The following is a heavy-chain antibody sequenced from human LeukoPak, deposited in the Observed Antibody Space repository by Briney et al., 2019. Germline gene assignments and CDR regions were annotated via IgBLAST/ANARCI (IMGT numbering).Heavy chain of an antibody. D-gene: IGHD3-9*01. CDR2: IKQDGSEK. CDR3: ARWGPYDILTGRIN. J-gene: IGHJ4*02. CDR1: GFTFSSYW. Sequence: GGSLRLSCAASGFTFSSYWMSWVRQAPGKGLEWVANIKQDGSEKYYVDSVKGRFTISRDNAKNSLYLQMNSLRAEDTAVYYCARWGPYDILTGRINWGQGTLVTVSS. V-gene: IGHV3-7*03.